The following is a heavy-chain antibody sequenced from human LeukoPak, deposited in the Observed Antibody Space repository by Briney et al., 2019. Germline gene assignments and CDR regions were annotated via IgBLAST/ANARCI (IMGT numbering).Heavy chain of an antibody. D-gene: IGHD6-6*01. V-gene: IGHV3-23*01. CDR1: AFTFSPYW. J-gene: IGHJ4*02. CDR3: AKRVPYTSSSVYFDY. Sequence: PGGFLRLSCAASAFTFSPYWMHWVRQAPGKGLEWVSSISDDGRSTYYADSVKGRFTISKDNSKNTMYLQMNNLRAEDTAIYYCAKRVPYTSSSVYFDYWGQGTLVTVSS. CDR2: ISDDGRST.